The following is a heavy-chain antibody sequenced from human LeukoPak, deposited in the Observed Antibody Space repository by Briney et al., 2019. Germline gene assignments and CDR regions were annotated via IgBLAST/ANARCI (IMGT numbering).Heavy chain of an antibody. D-gene: IGHD3-10*01. CDR1: GFTFSSYA. V-gene: IGHV3-48*01. CDR2: ISSDSSTI. CDR3: ARDYGGIDY. Sequence: GGSLRLSCAASGFTFSSYAMNWVRQAPGKGLEWLSYISSDSSTIYSADSVKGRFTISRDNAKNSLYLQMHSLRAEDTAVYYCARDYGGIDYWGQGTLVSVSS. J-gene: IGHJ4*02.